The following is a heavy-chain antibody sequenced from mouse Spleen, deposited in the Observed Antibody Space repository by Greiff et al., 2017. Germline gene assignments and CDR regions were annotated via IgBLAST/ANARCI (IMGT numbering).Heavy chain of an antibody. V-gene: IGHV1-64*01. Sequence: QVQLQQSGAELVKPGASVKLSCKASGYTFTSYWMHWVKQRPGQGLEWIGMIHPNSGSTNYNEKFKSKATLTVDKSSSTAYMQLSSLTSEDSAVYYCARGDYYDGSYWFAYWGQGTLVTVSA. J-gene: IGHJ3*01. D-gene: IGHD1-1*01. CDR1: GYTFTSYW. CDR2: IHPNSGST. CDR3: ARGDYYDGSYWFAY.